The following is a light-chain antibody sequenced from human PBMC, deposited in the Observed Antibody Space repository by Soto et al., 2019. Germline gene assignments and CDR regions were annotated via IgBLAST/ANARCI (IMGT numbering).Light chain of an antibody. CDR2: GAS. V-gene: IGKV3-20*01. Sequence: EIVLTQSPGTLSLSPGERATLSCRASQSVSSSYLAWYQQKPGQAPRLLIYGASSRATGIPDRFSGSGSGTDSTLTISRLEPEDFAVYYCQQYGSSLWTFGQGTKVE. CDR1: QSVSSSY. CDR3: QQYGSSLWT. J-gene: IGKJ1*01.